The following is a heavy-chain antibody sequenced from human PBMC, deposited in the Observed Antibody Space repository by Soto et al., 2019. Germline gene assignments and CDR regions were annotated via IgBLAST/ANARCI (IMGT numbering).Heavy chain of an antibody. J-gene: IGHJ4*02. CDR1: GGSIHGDYYY. D-gene: IGHD3-16*01. CDR3: ASQKXDVPTFFDY. CDR2: ISRSGTT. V-gene: IGHV4-39*01. Sequence: ASDTLSLTCAVSGGSIHGDYYYWGWVRQAPGKGLEWIASISRSGTTYYNPSLKSRVTKSIDTSRNQFSLTLTSVTAADTAVYYCASQKXDVPTFFDYWRQGTLVTV.